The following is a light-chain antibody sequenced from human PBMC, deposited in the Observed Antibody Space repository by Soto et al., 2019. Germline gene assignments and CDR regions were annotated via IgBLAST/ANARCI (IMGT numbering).Light chain of an antibody. CDR2: GAS. J-gene: IGKJ1*01. Sequence: EIVLTQSPGTLSLSPGERATLSCRASQSVSSRYLAWYQQKPGQAPRLLIYGASGRATGIPDRFSGSRSGTDFTLTISRLEPEDFAVYYCQQYGSSLSWTFGQGTKVEIK. CDR3: QQYGSSLSWT. CDR1: QSVSSRY. V-gene: IGKV3-20*01.